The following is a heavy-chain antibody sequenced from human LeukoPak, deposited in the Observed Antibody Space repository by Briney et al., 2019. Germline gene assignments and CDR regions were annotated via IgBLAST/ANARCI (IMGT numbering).Heavy chain of an antibody. CDR3: AKITAAGTDY. CDR2: ISESGFST. Sequence: GGSLRLSCAASGFTFSNYAMSWVRQAPGKGLEWVSGISESGFSTYYADSVKGRFTISRDNSKNTLYLQMNSLRTDDTAIYYCAKITAAGTDYWGQGTLVTVSS. D-gene: IGHD6-13*01. CDR1: GFTFSNYA. V-gene: IGHV3-23*01. J-gene: IGHJ4*02.